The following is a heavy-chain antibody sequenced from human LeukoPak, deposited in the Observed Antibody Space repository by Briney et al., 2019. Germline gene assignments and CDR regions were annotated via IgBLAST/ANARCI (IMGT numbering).Heavy chain of an antibody. CDR1: GLTVSSHY. V-gene: IGHV3-53*01. Sequence: RGSLRLSCAASGLTVSSHYMSWVRQAPGKGLEWVSLVYSDGSTYYADSVKGRFTISRDNSKNTLYLQMNSLRAEDTAVYYCAGALYYFDYWGQGTLVTVSS. J-gene: IGHJ4*02. CDR3: AGALYYFDY. CDR2: VYSDGST.